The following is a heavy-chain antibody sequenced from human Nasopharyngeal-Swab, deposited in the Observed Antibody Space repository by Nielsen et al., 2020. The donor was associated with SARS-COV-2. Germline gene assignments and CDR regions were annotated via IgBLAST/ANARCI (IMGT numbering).Heavy chain of an antibody. CDR2: IYSGGSST. Sequence: GGSLRLSCAASGFTFSSYAMSWVRQAPGKGQEWVSVIYSGGSSTYYADSVKGRFTISRDNSKNTLYLQMNSLRAEDTAVYYCAKDQGSYYDYWGQGTLVTVSS. V-gene: IGHV3-23*03. CDR1: GFTFSSYA. J-gene: IGHJ4*02. D-gene: IGHD1-26*01. CDR3: AKDQGSYYDY.